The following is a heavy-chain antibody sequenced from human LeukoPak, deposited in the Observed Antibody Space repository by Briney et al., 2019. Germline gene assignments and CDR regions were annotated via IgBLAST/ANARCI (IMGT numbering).Heavy chain of an antibody. CDR3: ARGVGGVRGVINFDY. D-gene: IGHD3-10*01. CDR2: INHSGST. Sequence: TSETLSLTCAVYGGSFSGYYWSWIRQPPGKGLERIGEINHSGSTNYNPSLKSRVTISVDTSKNQFSLKLSSVTAADTAVYYCARGVGGVRGVINFDYWGQGTLVTVSS. J-gene: IGHJ4*02. CDR1: GGSFSGYY. V-gene: IGHV4-34*01.